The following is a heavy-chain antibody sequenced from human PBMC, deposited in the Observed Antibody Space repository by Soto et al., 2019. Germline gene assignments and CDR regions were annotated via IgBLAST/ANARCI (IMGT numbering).Heavy chain of an antibody. D-gene: IGHD2-8*01. CDR2: IHYSGTT. CDR3: ARYNSYAIDY. CDR1: GTSISSYY. V-gene: IGHV4-59*01. Sequence: SETLSLTCTVPGTSISSYYWSWIRQPPGKGLEWIANIHYSGTTNYNPSLASRVTLSVDTSKNQFSLKKTSVTAADRAMYFCARYNSYAIDYWGRGTLVTVSS. J-gene: IGHJ4*02.